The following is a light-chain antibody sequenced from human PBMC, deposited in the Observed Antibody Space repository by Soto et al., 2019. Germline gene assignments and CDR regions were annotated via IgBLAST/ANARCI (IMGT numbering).Light chain of an antibody. V-gene: IGKV4-1*01. CDR1: QSVLYSSNNKNY. J-gene: IGKJ1*01. CDR3: QQYYSTPWT. Sequence: DIVMTQSPDSLAVSLGERATMNCKSSQSVLYSSNNKNYLAWYQQRPGQPPKLLIYWASTRESGVPDRFSVSGSGTDFTLTISSLQAEDVAVYYCQQYYSTPWTFGQGTKVEIK. CDR2: WAS.